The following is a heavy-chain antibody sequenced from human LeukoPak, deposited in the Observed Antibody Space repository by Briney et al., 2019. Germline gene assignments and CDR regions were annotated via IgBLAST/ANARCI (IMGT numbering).Heavy chain of an antibody. J-gene: IGHJ5*02. V-gene: IGHV3-30*18. CDR2: ISYDGSNK. CDR3: AKDSSGLLWFGELYP. Sequence: GGSLRLSCAASGFTFSSYGMHWVRQAPGKGLEWVAVISYDGSNKYYADSVKGRFTISGDNSKNTLYLQMNSLRAEDTAVYYCAKDSSGLLWFGELYPWGQGTLVTVSS. D-gene: IGHD3-10*01. CDR1: GFTFSSYG.